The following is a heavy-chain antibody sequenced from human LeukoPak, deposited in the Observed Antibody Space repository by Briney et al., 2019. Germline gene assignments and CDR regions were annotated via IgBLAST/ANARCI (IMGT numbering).Heavy chain of an antibody. J-gene: IGHJ4*02. Sequence: GGSLRLSCAASAVTVSRNYMSWVRQAPGKGLEWVSVIYCGGTTYYADSVKGRFTISRDNSKNTLYLQMNSLTADDTAVYYCARGLPWFGDLGYWGQGTLVTVSS. CDR2: IYCGGTT. CDR3: ARGLPWFGDLGY. D-gene: IGHD3-10*01. V-gene: IGHV3-53*01. CDR1: AVTVSRNY.